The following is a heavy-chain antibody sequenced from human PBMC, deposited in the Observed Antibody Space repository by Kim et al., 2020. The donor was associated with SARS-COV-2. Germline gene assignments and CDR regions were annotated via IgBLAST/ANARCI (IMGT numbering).Heavy chain of an antibody. CDR3: ARQEGSGSYYDWFDP. D-gene: IGHD1-26*01. J-gene: IGHJ5*02. CDR2: INPIFGTA. V-gene: IGHV1-69*06. Sequence: SVKVSCKASGGTFSSYAISWVRQAPGQGLEWMGGINPIFGTANYAQKFQGRVTITADKSTSTAYMELSSLRSEDTAVYYCARQEGSGSYYDWFDPWGQGTLVTVSS. CDR1: GGTFSSYA.